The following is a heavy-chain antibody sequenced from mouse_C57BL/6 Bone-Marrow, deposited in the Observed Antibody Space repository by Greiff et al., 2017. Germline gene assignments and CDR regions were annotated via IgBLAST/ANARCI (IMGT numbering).Heavy chain of an antibody. J-gene: IGHJ1*03. CDR2: INPGSGGT. Sequence: QVQLQQSGAELVKPGASVKLSCKASGYTFTNYLIEWVKQRPGQGLEWIGVINPGSGGTNYNEKFKGKATLTADKSSSTAYMQLSSLTSEDSAVYFCARKERDWYFDVWGTGTTVTVSS. CDR3: ARKERDWYFDV. CDR1: GYTFTNYL. V-gene: IGHV1-54*01.